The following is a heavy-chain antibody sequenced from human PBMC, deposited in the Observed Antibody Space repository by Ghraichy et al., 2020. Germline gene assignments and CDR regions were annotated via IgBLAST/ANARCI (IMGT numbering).Heavy chain of an antibody. V-gene: IGHV3-13*01. J-gene: IGHJ6*02. CDR1: GFTFSSYD. CDR2: ISTTGDT. CDR3: ARGSGYSNSYYSGIDV. D-gene: IGHD3-3*01. Sequence: GGSLRLSCAVSGFTFSSYDMHWVRQATGKGLEWVSGISTTGDTFYPGSVKGRFTISRENAKNSLYLQVNSLRPGDTAVYYCARGSGYSNSYYSGIDVWGQGTTVTVSS.